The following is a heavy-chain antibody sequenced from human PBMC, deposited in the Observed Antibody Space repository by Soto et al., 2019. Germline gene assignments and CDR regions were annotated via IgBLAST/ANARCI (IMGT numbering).Heavy chain of an antibody. J-gene: IGHJ6*02. D-gene: IGHD3-22*01. CDR3: ARDHGTLNYDEYCMDV. Sequence: QVQLQESGPGLVKPSETLSLTCTVSGGSISSYYWSWIRQPPGKGLEWIGYIYYSGSTNYNPSPKSRVTISVDTSKNQFSLKLSSVTAEDTAVDYCARDHGTLNYDEYCMDVWGQGTTVTVSS. CDR1: GGSISSYY. V-gene: IGHV4-59*01. CDR2: IYYSGST.